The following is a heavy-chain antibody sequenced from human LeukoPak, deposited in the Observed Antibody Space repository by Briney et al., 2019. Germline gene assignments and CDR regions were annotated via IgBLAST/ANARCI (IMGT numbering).Heavy chain of an antibody. D-gene: IGHD3-22*01. V-gene: IGHV4-59*12. J-gene: IGHJ4*02. Sequence: SETLSLTCTVSGGSISSYYWSWIRQPPGKGLEWIGYIYYSGSTNYNPSLKSRDTISVDTSKNQFSLKLSSVTAADTAVYYCAGGSPPTNYYDSSGYVDYWGQGTLVTVSS. CDR1: GGSISSYY. CDR2: IYYSGST. CDR3: AGGSPPTNYYDSSGYVDY.